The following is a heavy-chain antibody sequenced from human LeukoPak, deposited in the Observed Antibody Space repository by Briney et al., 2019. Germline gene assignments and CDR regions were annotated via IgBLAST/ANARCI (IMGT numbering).Heavy chain of an antibody. CDR3: AKNGDRGAYCTGGTCYPYFYYYMDV. D-gene: IGHD2-15*01. V-gene: IGHV3-23*01. J-gene: IGHJ6*03. CDR1: GYTFTSYG. CDR2: ISSAGGTT. Sequence: GASVKVSCKASGYTFTSYGMSWVRQAQGKGLEWVSSISSAGGTTYYADSVKGRFTISRDNSKNTLYLQMNSLRAEDTAIYYCAKNGDRGAYCTGGTCYPYFYYYMDVWGKGTTVTI.